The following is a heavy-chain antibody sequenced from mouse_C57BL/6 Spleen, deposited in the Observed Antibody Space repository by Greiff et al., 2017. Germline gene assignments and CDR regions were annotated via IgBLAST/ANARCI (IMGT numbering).Heavy chain of an antibody. D-gene: IGHD2-12*01. CDR3: AREGAYYSGWFAY. CDR1: GYTFTDYY. CDR2: IYPGRGNT. V-gene: IGHV1-76*01. Sequence: QVQLQQSGAELVRPGASVKLSCKASGYTFTDYYIHWVKQRPGQGLEWIARIYPGRGNTYYNEKFKGKATLTADKSSSTAYMQLSSLTSEDSAVYLCAREGAYYSGWFAYWGQGTLVTVSA. J-gene: IGHJ3*01.